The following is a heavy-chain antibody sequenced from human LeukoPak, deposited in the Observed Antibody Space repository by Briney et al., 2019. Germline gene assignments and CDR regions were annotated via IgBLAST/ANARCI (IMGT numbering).Heavy chain of an antibody. J-gene: IGHJ6*03. D-gene: IGHD1-26*01. CDR3: ARGTVSGADYYYMDV. Sequence: ASVKVSCKASAYTFTSYGISWVRQAPGQGLEWMGWISGSNGNTKSAQSLQGRVTMTTDTSTSTAYMELRSLRSDDTAVNYCARGTVSGADYYYMDVWGTGTTVTVSS. CDR1: AYTFTSYG. CDR2: ISGSNGNT. V-gene: IGHV1-18*01.